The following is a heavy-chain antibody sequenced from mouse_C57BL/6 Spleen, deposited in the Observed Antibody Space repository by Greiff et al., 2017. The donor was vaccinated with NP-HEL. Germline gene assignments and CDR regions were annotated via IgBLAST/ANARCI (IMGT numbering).Heavy chain of an antibody. CDR1: GYTFTDYY. Sequence: QVHVKQSGAELVKPGASVKISCKASGYTFTDYYINWVKQRPGQGLEWIGKIGPGSGSTYYNEKFKGKATLTADKSSSTAYMQLSSLTSEDSAVYFCARGGTTVVASYHFAYWGQGTLVTVSA. CDR3: ARGGTTVVASYHFAY. CDR2: IGPGSGST. V-gene: IGHV1-77*01. D-gene: IGHD1-1*01. J-gene: IGHJ3*01.